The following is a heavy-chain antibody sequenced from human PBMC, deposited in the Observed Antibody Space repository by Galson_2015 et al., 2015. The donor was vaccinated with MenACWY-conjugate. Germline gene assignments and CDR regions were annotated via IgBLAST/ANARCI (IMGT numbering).Heavy chain of an antibody. CDR2: ISGSGGST. CDR3: AKSLLSNYYDTSGYDC. V-gene: IGHV3-23*01. CDR1: GFSFSTYA. J-gene: IGHJ4*02. D-gene: IGHD3-22*01. Sequence: SLRLSCAASGFSFSTYAMSWVRQAPGKGLEWVSGISGSGGSTYYADSVRGRFTIFRDNSKNTLYLQMNSLRAEDTAVYYCAKSLLSNYYDTSGYDCWGQGTLVTVSP.